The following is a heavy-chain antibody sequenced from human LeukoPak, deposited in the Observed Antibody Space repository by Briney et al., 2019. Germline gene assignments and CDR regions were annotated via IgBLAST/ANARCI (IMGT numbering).Heavy chain of an antibody. Sequence: MTSETLSLTCTVSGGSISSYYWSWIRQPPGKGLEWIGYIYYSGSTNYNPSLKSRVTISVDTSKNQFSLKLSSVTAADTAVYYCATAPFLPYYDFWSGYYESWGQGTLVTVSS. CDR2: IYYSGST. CDR1: GGSISSYY. J-gene: IGHJ4*02. V-gene: IGHV4-59*01. CDR3: ATAPFLPYYDFWSGYYES. D-gene: IGHD3-3*01.